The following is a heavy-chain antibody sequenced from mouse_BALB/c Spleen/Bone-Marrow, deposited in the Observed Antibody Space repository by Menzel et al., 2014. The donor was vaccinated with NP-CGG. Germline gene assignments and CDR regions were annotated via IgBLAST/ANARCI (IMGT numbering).Heavy chain of an antibody. D-gene: IGHD2-10*02. CDR1: GFSLTGFG. V-gene: IGHV2-6-7*01. J-gene: IGHJ4*01. CDR3: AREKYGNYYAMDY. CDR2: IWGDGTT. Sequence: VKVVESGPGLVAPSQSLSITCTVSGFSLTGFGINWIRRPPGKGLEWLGMIWGDGTTDYNSALKSRLSINKDNSKSQVFLKMNSLQAGDTARYYCAREKYGNYYAMDYWGQGTSVTVSS.